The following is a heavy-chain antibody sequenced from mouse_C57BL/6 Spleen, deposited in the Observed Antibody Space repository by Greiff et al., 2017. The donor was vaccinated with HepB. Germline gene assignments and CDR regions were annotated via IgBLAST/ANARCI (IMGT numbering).Heavy chain of an antibody. V-gene: IGHV1-42*01. J-gene: IGHJ2*01. CDR3: ARGETWVYYFDY. CDR1: GYSFTGYY. Sequence: VQLQQSGPELVKPGASVKISCKASGYSFTGYYMNWVKQSPEKSLEWIGEINPSTGGTTYNQKFKAKATLTVDKSSSTAYMQLKSLTSEDSAVYYCARGETWVYYFDYWGQGTTLTVSS. CDR2: INPSTGGT.